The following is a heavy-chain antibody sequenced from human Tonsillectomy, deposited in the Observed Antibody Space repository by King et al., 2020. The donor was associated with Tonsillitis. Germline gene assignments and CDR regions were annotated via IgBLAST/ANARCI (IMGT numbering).Heavy chain of an antibody. CDR1: GFIFDDYA. D-gene: IGHD1-1*01. V-gene: IGHV3-9*01. CDR2: ISWNSGSF. J-gene: IGHJ5*02. CDR3: ARDKGRSPWLERGFSFDP. Sequence: VQLVESGGGLVQPGRSLRLSCAASGFIFDDYAMHWVRQAPGKGLEWVSGISWNSGSFGYADSVKGRFTTSRDNAKNSLYLQMNSLRAEDTAFYYCARDKGRSPWLERGFSFDPWGQGTLVTVSS.